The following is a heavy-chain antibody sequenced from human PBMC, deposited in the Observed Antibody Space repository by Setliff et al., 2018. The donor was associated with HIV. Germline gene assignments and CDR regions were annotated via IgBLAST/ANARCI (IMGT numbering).Heavy chain of an antibody. CDR3: ARGPDFWSAHPYSYYYMDV. CDR2: INHSGST. J-gene: IGHJ6*03. Sequence: LTCAVYGGSFSGYYWSWIRQPPGKGLEWIGEINHSGSTNYNPSLTSRVTISVDTSKNQFSLKLNSVTAADTAVYFCARGPDFWSAHPYSYYYMDVWGRGTTVTVSS. D-gene: IGHD3-3*01. V-gene: IGHV4-34*01. CDR1: GGSFSGYY.